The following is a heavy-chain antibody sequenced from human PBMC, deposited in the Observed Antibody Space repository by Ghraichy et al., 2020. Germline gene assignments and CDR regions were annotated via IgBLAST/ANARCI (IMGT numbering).Heavy chain of an antibody. V-gene: IGHV4-61*01. CDR1: GVSVNSGSHY. CDR2: VYYSGST. D-gene: IGHD6-19*01. J-gene: IGHJ4*02. Sequence: SETLSLTCTVSGVSVNSGSHYWSWIRQPPGKALEWIGYVYYSGSTNYRPSLKSRVTISVDTSKNQFSLTLSSVTAADTAVYYYATATAWLGIDYWGQGTLVTVSS. CDR3: ATATAWLGIDY.